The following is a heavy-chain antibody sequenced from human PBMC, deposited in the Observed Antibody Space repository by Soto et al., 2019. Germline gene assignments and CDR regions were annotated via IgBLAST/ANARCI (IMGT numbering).Heavy chain of an antibody. CDR3: ARWNEGSDY. V-gene: IGHV4-59*12. CDR1: GGSISYYY. Sequence: SETLSLTCTVSGGSISYYYWSWTRQSPGKGLEWIGYIYYTGSTSYNPSLKSRVTMSVDTSKNQLSLKLSSLTAADTAVYYCARWNEGSDYWGQGTLVTSPQ. CDR2: IYYTGST. J-gene: IGHJ4*02. D-gene: IGHD1-1*01.